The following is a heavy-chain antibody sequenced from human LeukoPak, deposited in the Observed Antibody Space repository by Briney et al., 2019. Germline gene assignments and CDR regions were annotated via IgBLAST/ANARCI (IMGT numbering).Heavy chain of an antibody. CDR1: GFTFSSYA. CDR3: AREDDWNYEDY. J-gene: IGHJ4*02. D-gene: IGHD1-7*01. CDR2: ISGTGDNT. V-gene: IGHV3-23*01. Sequence: GGSLRLSCAASGFTFSSYAMSWVRQAPGKGLEWVSGISGTGDNTYYVDSVKGRFTISRDNAKNSLYLQMNSLRAEDTAIYYCAREDDWNYEDYWGQGTLVTVSS.